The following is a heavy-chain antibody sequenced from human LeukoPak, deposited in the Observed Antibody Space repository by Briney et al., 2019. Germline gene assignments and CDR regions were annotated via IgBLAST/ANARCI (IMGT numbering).Heavy chain of an antibody. V-gene: IGHV3-23*01. D-gene: IGHD6-13*01. CDR1: GFTFSSYA. CDR2: ISGSGGST. CDR3: AKQRNIAALFDY. J-gene: IGHJ4*02. Sequence: GGSLRLSCAASGFTFSSYAMSWARQAPGKGLEWVSAISGSGGSTYYADSVKGRFTISRDNSKNTLFLQMDSLRAEDTAVYYCAKQRNIAALFDYWGQGTLVTVSS.